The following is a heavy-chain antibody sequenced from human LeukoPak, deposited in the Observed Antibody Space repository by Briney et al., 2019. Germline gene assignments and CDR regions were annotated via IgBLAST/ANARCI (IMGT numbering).Heavy chain of an antibody. CDR2: IKSDGST. D-gene: IGHD3-22*01. CDR1: GFTFSTYW. Sequence: GGSLRLSCAASGFTFSTYWMHWVRQAPGKGLVWVCRIKSDGSTNYADSVKGRFTISRDNANNTLSLQMNSLRPEDTGVYYCARAPSEIGGYYPEYFRHWGQGTLVTVSS. CDR3: ARAPSEIGGYYPEYFRH. V-gene: IGHV3-74*01. J-gene: IGHJ1*01.